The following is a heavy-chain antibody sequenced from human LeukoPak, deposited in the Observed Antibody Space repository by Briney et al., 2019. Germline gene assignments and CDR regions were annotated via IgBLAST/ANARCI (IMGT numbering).Heavy chain of an antibody. V-gene: IGHV1-24*01. CDR2: FDPEDGET. Sequence: ASVKVSCKVSGYTLTELSMHWVRQAPGKGLEWMGGFDPEDGETIYAQKFQGRVTMTEDTSTDTAYMELSSLRSEDTAVYYWATPGPIPMVLHSYYGRDVGAKGTRVPAPS. D-gene: IGHD3-10*01. CDR1: GYTLTELS. J-gene: IGHJ6*04. CDR3: ATPGPIPMVLHSYYGRDV.